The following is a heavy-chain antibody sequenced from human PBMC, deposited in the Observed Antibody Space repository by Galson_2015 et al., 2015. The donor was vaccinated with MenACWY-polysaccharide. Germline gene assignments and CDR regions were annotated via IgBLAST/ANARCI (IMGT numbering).Heavy chain of an antibody. V-gene: IGHV3-30*18. CDR3: AKTGSIDYDSSGYYYAH. CDR2: ISYDGNNK. CDR1: GFTFSSYW. J-gene: IGHJ4*02. Sequence: SLRLSCAVSGFTFSSYWMSWVRQAPGKGLEWVAVISYDGNNKYYADSVKGRFTISRDNSKNTLYPQMNSLRAEDTAVYYCAKTGSIDYDSSGYYYAHWGQGTLVTVSS. D-gene: IGHD3-22*01.